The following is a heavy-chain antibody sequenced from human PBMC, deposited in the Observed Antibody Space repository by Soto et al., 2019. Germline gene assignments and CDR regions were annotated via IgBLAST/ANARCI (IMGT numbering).Heavy chain of an antibody. CDR1: GFTFSSYA. V-gene: IGHV3-23*01. Sequence: GGSLRLSCAASGFTFSSYAMSWVRQAPGKGLEWVSAISGSGGSTYYADSVKGRFTISRDNAKNSLYLQMNSLRAEDTAVYYCAREVLGYYYMDVWGKGTTVTVSS. CDR2: ISGSGGST. CDR3: AREVLGYYYMDV. J-gene: IGHJ6*03. D-gene: IGHD1-26*01.